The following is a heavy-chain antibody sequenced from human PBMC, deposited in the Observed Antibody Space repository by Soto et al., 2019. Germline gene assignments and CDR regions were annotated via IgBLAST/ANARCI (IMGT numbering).Heavy chain of an antibody. J-gene: IGHJ5*02. V-gene: IGHV3-23*01. CDR1: GFAFSSYA. CDR3: AKDRAARPLNWFDP. D-gene: IGHD6-6*01. CDR2: ISGSGGST. Sequence: LRLSCAASGFAFSSYAMSWVRQAPGKGLEWVSAISGSGGSTYYADSVKGRFTISRDNSKNTLYLQMNSLRAEDTAVYYCAKDRAARPLNWFDPWGQGTLVTVSS.